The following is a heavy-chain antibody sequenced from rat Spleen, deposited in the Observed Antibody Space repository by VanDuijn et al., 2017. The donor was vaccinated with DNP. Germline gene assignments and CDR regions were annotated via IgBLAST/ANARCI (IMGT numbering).Heavy chain of an antibody. D-gene: IGHD1-11*01. J-gene: IGHJ2*01. Sequence: EVQLVESGGGLVQPGRSLKLSCAASGFTFSDYNMAWVRQAPKKGLEWVATISYDGSRTYYRDSVKGRFTISRDNAKSTLYLQMDSLRSEDTATYYCARPNLRSWGQGVMVTVSS. V-gene: IGHV5-7*01. CDR3: ARPNLRS. CDR1: GFTFSDYN. CDR2: ISYDGSRT.